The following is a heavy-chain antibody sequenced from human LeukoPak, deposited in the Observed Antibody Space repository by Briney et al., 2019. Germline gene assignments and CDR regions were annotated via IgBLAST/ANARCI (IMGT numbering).Heavy chain of an antibody. CDR2: IVYSGSK. J-gene: IGHJ3*02. D-gene: IGHD3-9*01. CDR3: VRHRGRYIAHDDFDI. V-gene: IGHV4-59*08. CDR1: VGPVSGCY. Sequence: SETLSLTCTLSVGPVSGCYGSCVRQTPGEGLEWIGDIVYSGSKRYNATVGSRVTISNDTSKHLFSLKWNSVTAADTDLYSCVRHRGRYIAHDDFDIWGQGTLVAVSS.